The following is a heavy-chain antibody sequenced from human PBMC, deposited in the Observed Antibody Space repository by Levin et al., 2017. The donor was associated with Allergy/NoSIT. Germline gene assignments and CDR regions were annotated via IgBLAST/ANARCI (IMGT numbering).Heavy chain of an antibody. CDR1: GFTFSSYA. D-gene: IGHD5-18*01. V-gene: IGHV3-23*01. J-gene: IGHJ4*02. CDR2: ISGSGGST. CDR3: AKALGIQLWLFWDY. Sequence: GGSLRLSCAASGFTFSSYAMSWVRQAPGKGLEWVSAISGSGGSTYYADSVKGRFTISRDNSKNTLYLQMNSLRAEDTAVYYCAKALGIQLWLFWDYWGQGTLVTVSS.